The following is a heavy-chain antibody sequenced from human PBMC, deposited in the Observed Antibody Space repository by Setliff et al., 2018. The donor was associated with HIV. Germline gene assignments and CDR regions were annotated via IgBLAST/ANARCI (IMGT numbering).Heavy chain of an antibody. D-gene: IGHD2-8*01. CDR1: GVSIDKNY. J-gene: IGHJ6*03. CDR2: VYMSGKT. CDR3: AKDAGVTGGLYRYYIDA. Sequence: PSETLSLTCTVSGVSIDKNYWSWVRRPPGKGLEWIGRVYMSGKTNYSPSLKSRVTMSADTSENQVSLKLTSVTAADTAVYYCAKDAGVTGGLYRYYIDAWGNGTTVTVSS. V-gene: IGHV4-4*07.